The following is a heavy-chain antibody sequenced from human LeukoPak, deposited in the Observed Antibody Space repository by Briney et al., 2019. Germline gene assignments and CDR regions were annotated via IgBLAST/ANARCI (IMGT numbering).Heavy chain of an antibody. J-gene: IGHJ4*02. V-gene: IGHV3-9*01. D-gene: IGHD5-24*01. CDR3: AKDIWGEMASNFDY. CDR2: ISWNSGSI. CDR1: GFTFDDYA. Sequence: GGSLRLSCAASGFTFDDYAMHWVRQAPGKGLEWVSGISWNSGSIGYADSVKGRFTISRDNAKNSLYLQMNSLRAEDTALYYCAKDIWGEMASNFDYWGQGTLVTVSS.